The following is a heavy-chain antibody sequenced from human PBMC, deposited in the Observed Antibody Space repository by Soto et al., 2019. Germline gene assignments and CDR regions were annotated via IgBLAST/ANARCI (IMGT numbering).Heavy chain of an antibody. V-gene: IGHV3-23*01. CDR3: ARDRNYPRDQFDN. Sequence: PGGSLRLSCVGSGFTFSSYAMSWVRQAPGRGPEWVSAIGGDGSTWYADSVRGRFTISRDNSKNTVYVQMNSLRAEDTAIYYCARDRNYPRDQFDNWCQGIQVTVSS. J-gene: IGHJ4*02. CDR1: GFTFSSYA. D-gene: IGHD1-7*01. CDR2: IGGDGST.